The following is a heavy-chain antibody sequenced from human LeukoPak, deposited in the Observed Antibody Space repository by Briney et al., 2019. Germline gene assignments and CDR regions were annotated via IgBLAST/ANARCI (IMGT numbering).Heavy chain of an antibody. Sequence: SETLSLTCAVSGYSISSGYYWGWIRPPPGKGLEWIGSIYHSGSTYYNPSLKSRVTISVDTSKNQFSLKLSSVTAAVTAVYYCAGGNWLSNFDYWGQGTLVTVSS. CDR1: GYSISSGYY. J-gene: IGHJ4*02. CDR2: IYHSGST. CDR3: AGGNWLSNFDY. D-gene: IGHD3-9*01. V-gene: IGHV4-38-2*01.